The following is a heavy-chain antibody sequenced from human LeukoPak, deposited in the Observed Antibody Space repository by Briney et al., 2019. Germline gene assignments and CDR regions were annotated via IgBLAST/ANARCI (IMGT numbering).Heavy chain of an antibody. D-gene: IGHD5-18*01. CDR2: ISSSSSYI. CDR1: GFTFSSYS. V-gene: IGHV3-21*01. J-gene: IGHJ4*02. Sequence: GGSLRLSCAASGFTFSSYSMNWVRQAPGKGLEWVSSISSSSSYIYYADSVKGRFTISRDNAKNSLYLQMHSLRAEDTAVYYCARDRGIQLCGIDYWGQGTLVTVSS. CDR3: ARDRGIQLCGIDY.